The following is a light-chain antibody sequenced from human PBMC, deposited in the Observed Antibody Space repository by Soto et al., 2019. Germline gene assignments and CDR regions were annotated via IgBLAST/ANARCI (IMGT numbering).Light chain of an antibody. CDR3: LQHRSYPWT. CDR1: QGIGDD. CDR2: GVF. J-gene: IGKJ1*01. Sequence: DIQMTQSPSSLSASVGDRVTLTCRASQGIGDDLGWYQQQPGRAPKRLNYGVFNLQSGVPSRFSGSGSGTEFTITSSGLQPEDFATYYCLQHRSYPWTFGQGTKVEIK. V-gene: IGKV1-17*01.